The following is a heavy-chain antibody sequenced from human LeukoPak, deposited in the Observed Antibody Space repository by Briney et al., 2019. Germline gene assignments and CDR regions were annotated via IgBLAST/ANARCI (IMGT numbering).Heavy chain of an antibody. Sequence: GGSLRLSCAASGFTFSSYRMNWVRQAPGKGLEWVSAISGSGGSTYYADSVKGRFTISRDNSKNTLYLQMNSLRAEDTAVYYCAKDLKGLWFGELGGQGTLVTVSS. J-gene: IGHJ4*02. CDR1: GFTFSSYR. CDR3: AKDLKGLWFGEL. D-gene: IGHD3-10*01. V-gene: IGHV3-23*01. CDR2: ISGSGGST.